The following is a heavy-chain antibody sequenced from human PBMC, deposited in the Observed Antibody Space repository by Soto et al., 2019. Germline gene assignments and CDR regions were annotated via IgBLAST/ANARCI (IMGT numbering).Heavy chain of an antibody. J-gene: IGHJ4*02. CDR1: GYTFSNFW. CDR2: IYPGDHET. V-gene: IGHV5-51*01. Sequence: PGESLKISCQCSGYTFSNFWIGWVRQLPGEGLEWMGIIYPGDHETRYSPSFHGKVTISADKSINTAYLQWNSLEASDTAFYFCARSPRSSPYFDYWGQGALVTVSS. D-gene: IGHD6-13*01. CDR3: ARSPRSSPYFDY.